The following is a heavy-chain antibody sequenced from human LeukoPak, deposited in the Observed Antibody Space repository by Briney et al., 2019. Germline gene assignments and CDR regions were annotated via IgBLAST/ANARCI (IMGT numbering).Heavy chain of an antibody. D-gene: IGHD3-22*01. CDR1: GYTFTGYY. CDR3: ARVSARDYYDSSGYPNAFDI. V-gene: IGHV1-2*02. CDR2: INPNSGGT. J-gene: IGHJ3*02. Sequence: ASVKVSCTASGYTFTGYYMHWVRQAPGQGLEWMGWINPNSGGTNYAQKFQGRVTMTRDTSISTAYMELSRLRSDDTAVYYCARVSARDYYDSSGYPNAFDIWGQGTMVTVSS.